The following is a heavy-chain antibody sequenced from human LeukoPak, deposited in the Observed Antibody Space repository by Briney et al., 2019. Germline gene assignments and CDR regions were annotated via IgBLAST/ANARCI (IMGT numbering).Heavy chain of an antibody. V-gene: IGHV3-43D*03. CDR1: GFTFDDYA. CDR3: AKDEYSSGWYFDY. J-gene: IGHJ4*02. CDR2: ISWDGGST. Sequence: PGGSLRLSCAASGFTFDDYAMHWVRQAPGKGLEWVSLISWDGGSTYYADSVKGRFTISRDNSKNSLYLQMNSLRAEDTALYYCAKDEYSSGWYFDYWGQGTLVTVSS. D-gene: IGHD6-19*01.